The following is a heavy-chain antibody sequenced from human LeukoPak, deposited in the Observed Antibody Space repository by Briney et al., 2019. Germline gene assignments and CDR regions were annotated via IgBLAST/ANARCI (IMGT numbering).Heavy chain of an antibody. CDR1: GYTLTELS. CDR3: ATSKPPYSSGSFDY. D-gene: IGHD3-22*01. V-gene: IGHV1-24*01. CDR2: LDPEDGET. Sequence: GASVKVSCKVSGYTLTELSMHWVRQAPGKGLERMGGLDPEDGETIYAQKFQGRVTMTEDTSTDTAYMELSSLRSEDTAVYYCATSKPPYSSGSFDYWGQGTLVTVSS. J-gene: IGHJ4*02.